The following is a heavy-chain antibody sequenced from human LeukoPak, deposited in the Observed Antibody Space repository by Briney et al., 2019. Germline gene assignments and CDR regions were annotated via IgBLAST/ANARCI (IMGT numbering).Heavy chain of an antibody. CDR2: IKSKTDGGTT. Sequence: GGSLRLSCAASGFTFSNAWMSWVRQAPGNWLEWVGRIKSKTDGGTTDYAAPVKGRFTISRDDSKNTLYLQMNSLRAEDTAVYYCAKDLEDYDSSANWFDPWGQGTLVTVSS. D-gene: IGHD3-22*01. J-gene: IGHJ5*02. V-gene: IGHV3-15*01. CDR3: AKDLEDYDSSANWFDP. CDR1: GFTFSNAW.